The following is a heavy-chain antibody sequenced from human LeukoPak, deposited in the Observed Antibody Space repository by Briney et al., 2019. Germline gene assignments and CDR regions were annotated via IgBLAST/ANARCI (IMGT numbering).Heavy chain of an antibody. D-gene: IGHD1-1*01. V-gene: IGHV3-21*01. Sequence: PGGSLRLSCAASGFTFSSYSMNWVRQAPGKGLEWVSSISSSSSYIYYADSVKGRFTISRDNAKNSLYLQMNSLRAEDTAAYYCASLVSERGYYYYYMDVWGKGTTVTVSS. CDR1: GFTFSSYS. J-gene: IGHJ6*03. CDR3: ASLVSERGYYYYYMDV. CDR2: ISSSSSYI.